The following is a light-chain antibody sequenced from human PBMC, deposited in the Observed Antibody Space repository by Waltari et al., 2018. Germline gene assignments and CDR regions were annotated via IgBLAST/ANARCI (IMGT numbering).Light chain of an antibody. Sequence: DIQMTQSPSSLSASVGDRVTITCRASLSIKDYLNWYQQKPGTAPKLLIHAASSLQSGVPLRFSGGGSGTDFTLTISNLQPEDFATYFCQQSYSNPFTFGPGTKVDI. CDR1: LSIKDY. CDR2: AAS. CDR3: QQSYSNPFT. J-gene: IGKJ3*01. V-gene: IGKV1-39*01.